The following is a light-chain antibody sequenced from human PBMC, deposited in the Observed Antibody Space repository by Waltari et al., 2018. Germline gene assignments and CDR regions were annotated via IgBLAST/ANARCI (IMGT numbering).Light chain of an antibody. CDR1: SLRSYY. J-gene: IGLJ2*01. CDR2: GKN. CDR3: NSRDSSGVV. Sequence: SSELTQDPAVSVALGQTVRITCQGASLRSYYASWYQQRPGQAPVLVIYGKNNRPSGIPDRFSGSSSGNTASLTITGAQAEDEADYYCNSRDSSGVVFGGGTQLTVL. V-gene: IGLV3-19*01.